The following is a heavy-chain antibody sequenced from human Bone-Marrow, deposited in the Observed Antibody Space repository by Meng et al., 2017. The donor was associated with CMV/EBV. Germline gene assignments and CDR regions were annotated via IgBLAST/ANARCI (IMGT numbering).Heavy chain of an antibody. V-gene: IGHV3-74*01. J-gene: IGHJ2*01. CDR1: GFTFSSYW. Sequence: GESLKISCAASGFTFSSYWMHWVRQAPGKGLVWVSRINSDGSATSYADSVKGRFTISRDNAKNTLYLQMNSLRVEDTAVYYCARYCSSTSCLSLFDLWVRGTLVTFSS. CDR3: ARYCSSTSCLSLFDL. CDR2: INSDGSAT. D-gene: IGHD2-2*01.